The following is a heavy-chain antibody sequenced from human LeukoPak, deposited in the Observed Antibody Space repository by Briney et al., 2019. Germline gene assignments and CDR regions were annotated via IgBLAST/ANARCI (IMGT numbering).Heavy chain of an antibody. CDR2: TYYRSKWYN. V-gene: IGHV6-1*01. Sequence: SQTLSLTCAISGDSVSSNSAAWNWIRQSPSRGLEWLGRTYYRSKWYNDYAVSVKSRITINPDTSKNQFSLQLNSVTPEDTAVYYCARGMYYYDSSGYYLFDYWGQGTLVTVSS. CDR3: ARGMYYYDSSGYYLFDY. CDR1: GDSVSSNSAA. D-gene: IGHD3-22*01. J-gene: IGHJ4*02.